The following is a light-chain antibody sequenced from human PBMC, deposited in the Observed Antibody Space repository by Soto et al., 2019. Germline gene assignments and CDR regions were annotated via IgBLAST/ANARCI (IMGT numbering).Light chain of an antibody. J-gene: IGKJ4*01. V-gene: IGKV3-15*01. CDR3: QQYNNWPLT. CDR1: QSVNSN. Sequence: EIAMTQSPATLSVSPGERATLSCRASQSVNSNLAWYQQKPGQAPRLLIYGASTRATGIPARFSGSGSGTEFTVTISSLQSVDFAVYYCQQYNNWPLTFGGGTKVEIK. CDR2: GAS.